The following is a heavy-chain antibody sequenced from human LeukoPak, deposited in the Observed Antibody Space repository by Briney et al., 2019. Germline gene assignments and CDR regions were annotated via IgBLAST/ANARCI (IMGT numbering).Heavy chain of an antibody. CDR2: INPNSVGT. CDR1: GYTFTGYY. CDR3: ARVYYYGSGSYYNVNPYYFDY. D-gene: IGHD3-10*01. J-gene: IGHJ4*02. Sequence: ASVKVSCKASGYTFTGYYMHWVRQAPGQGLEWMGRINPNSVGTNYAQKFQGRVTMTRDTSISTAYMELSRLRSDDTAVYYCARVYYYGSGSYYNVNPYYFDYWGQGTQVTVSS. V-gene: IGHV1-2*06.